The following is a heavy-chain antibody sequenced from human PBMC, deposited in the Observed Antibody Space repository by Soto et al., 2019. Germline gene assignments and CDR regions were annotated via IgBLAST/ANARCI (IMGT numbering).Heavy chain of an antibody. V-gene: IGHV4-31*03. CDR3: ARGIGELADFDY. CDR2: IYYSGST. Sequence: PSETLSLTCTVSGGSISSGGYYWSWIRQHPGKGLEWIGYIYYSGSTYYNPSLKSRVTISVDTSKNQFSLKLSSVTAADTAVYYCARGIGELADFDYWGHGTLVTVSS. D-gene: IGHD1-26*01. CDR1: GGSISSGGYY. J-gene: IGHJ4*01.